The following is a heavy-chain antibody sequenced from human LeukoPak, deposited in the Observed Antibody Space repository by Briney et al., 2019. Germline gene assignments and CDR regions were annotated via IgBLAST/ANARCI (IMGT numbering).Heavy chain of an antibody. D-gene: IGHD5-12*01. Sequence: ASVKVSCKASGYTFTSYGISWVRQAPGQGLEWMGWISAYNGNTNYAQKLQGRVTMTTDTSTSTAYMELSSLRSEDTAVYYCARAAKEATITWGYYYYYYMDVWGKGTTVTISS. CDR2: ISAYNGNT. J-gene: IGHJ6*03. V-gene: IGHV1-18*01. CDR3: ARAAKEATITWGYYYYYYMDV. CDR1: GYTFTSYG.